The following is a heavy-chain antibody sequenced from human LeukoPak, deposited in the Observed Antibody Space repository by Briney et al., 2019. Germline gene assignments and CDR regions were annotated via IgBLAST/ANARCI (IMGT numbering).Heavy chain of an antibody. V-gene: IGHV3-23*01. D-gene: IGHD1-20*01. CDR3: AKGLTGAYYFDH. Sequence: AGGSLRLSCAASGFTFSSYAMTWVRQAPGKGLEWVSTITASGDWTYYADSVKGRITISRDNSKNTLYLQMNSLRAEDTAVYFCAKGLTGAYYFDHWGQGTLVTVSS. J-gene: IGHJ4*02. CDR1: GFTFSSYA. CDR2: ITASGDWT.